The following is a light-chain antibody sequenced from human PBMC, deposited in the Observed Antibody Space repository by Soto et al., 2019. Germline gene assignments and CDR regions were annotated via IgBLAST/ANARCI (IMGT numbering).Light chain of an antibody. Sequence: QSVLTQPPSASGSPGQSVTISCTGTSGDVGGYNYVSWYQQHPGKAPKLMIYEVTQRPSGVPDRFSGSKSGNTASLTVSGLQAEDEADYYCSSYAVSNNLLFGGGTKLTVL. CDR1: SGDVGGYNY. V-gene: IGLV2-8*01. CDR3: SSYAVSNNLL. J-gene: IGLJ3*02. CDR2: EVT.